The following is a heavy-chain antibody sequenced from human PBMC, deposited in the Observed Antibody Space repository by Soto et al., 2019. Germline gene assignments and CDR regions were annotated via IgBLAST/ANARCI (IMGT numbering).Heavy chain of an antibody. D-gene: IGHD5-12*01. CDR1: GGSISSSSYY. J-gene: IGHJ4*02. CDR3: ARERDGYINFDY. V-gene: IGHV4-39*02. Sequence: SETLSLTCTVSGGSISSSSYYWGWIRQPPGKGLEWIGSIYYSGSTYYNPSLKSRVTISVDTSKNQFSLKLSSVTAADTAVYYCARERDGYINFDYWGQGTLVTVSS. CDR2: IYYSGST.